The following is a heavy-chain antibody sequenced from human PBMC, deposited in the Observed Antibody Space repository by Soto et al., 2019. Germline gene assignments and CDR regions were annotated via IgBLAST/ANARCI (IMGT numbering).Heavy chain of an antibody. CDR2: IYYSGST. Sequence: PSETLSLTCTVSGGSISSGDYYWSWIRQPPGKGLEWIGYIYYSGSTYYNPSLKSRVTISVDTSKNQFSLKLSSVTAAATAVYYCARGGPPLYYYDSSGYLGSWGEGALVTVSS. CDR1: GGSISSGDYY. J-gene: IGHJ5*02. D-gene: IGHD3-22*01. CDR3: ARGGPPLYYYDSSGYLGS. V-gene: IGHV4-30-4*01.